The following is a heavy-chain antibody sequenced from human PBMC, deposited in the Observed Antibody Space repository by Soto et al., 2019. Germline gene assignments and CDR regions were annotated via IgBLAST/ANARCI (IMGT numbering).Heavy chain of an antibody. CDR2: LSPSGGET. CDR3: AHPRGYGVFDAYDI. V-gene: IGHV3-23*01. CDR1: GFTFSTYA. J-gene: IGHJ3*02. Sequence: GGSLRLSCVASGFTFSTYAMSWVRQAPGKGLEWVSALSPSGGETYYADSVKGRFTISRDNSMNALYLQMNSLRVEDTAVYYCAHPRGYGVFDAYDIWGQGTMVTVSS. D-gene: IGHD4-17*01.